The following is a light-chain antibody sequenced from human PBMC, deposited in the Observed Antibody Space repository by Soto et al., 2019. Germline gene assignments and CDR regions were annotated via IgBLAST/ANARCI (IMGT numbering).Light chain of an antibody. Sequence: QSALTQPPSASGSPGQSVTISCTGTSSDVGAYIFVSWYQQHPGKAPKLMIYDVNRRPSGVPDRFSGSKSGNTASLTVSGLQAEDEADHYCVSFAGGNYVFGTGTKVTVL. J-gene: IGLJ1*01. CDR2: DVN. CDR1: SSDVGAYIF. V-gene: IGLV2-8*01. CDR3: VSFAGGNYV.